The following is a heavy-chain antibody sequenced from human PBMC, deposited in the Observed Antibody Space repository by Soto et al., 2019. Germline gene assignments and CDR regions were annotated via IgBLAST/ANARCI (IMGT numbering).Heavy chain of an antibody. Sequence: QVQLVQSGAEVKKPWASVKVACKPPGDTLIDYDINWVRQATGKGIEWRGWMNSQTGNTGYAQKFQVRVNMTRDTSISTAYMELSSLGSDDKAVYYCARGRGAEYYRAYYDYWGQGTLVTVSS. CDR2: MNSQTGNT. V-gene: IGHV1-8*02. J-gene: IGHJ4*02. CDR1: GDTLIDYD. D-gene: IGHD3-10*01. CDR3: ARGRGAEYYRAYYDY.